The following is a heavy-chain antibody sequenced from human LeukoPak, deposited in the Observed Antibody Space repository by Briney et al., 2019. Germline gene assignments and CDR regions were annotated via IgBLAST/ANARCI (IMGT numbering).Heavy chain of an antibody. Sequence: SETLSLTCTVSGGSISSYYWSWIRQPPGKGLEWIGYIYYSGSTNYNPSLKSRVIISVDTSKNQFSLKLSSVTAADTAVYYCARAVRGAFDIWGQGTMVTVSS. CDR3: ARAVRGAFDI. D-gene: IGHD3-10*01. V-gene: IGHV4-59*01. J-gene: IGHJ3*02. CDR2: IYYSGST. CDR1: GGSISSYY.